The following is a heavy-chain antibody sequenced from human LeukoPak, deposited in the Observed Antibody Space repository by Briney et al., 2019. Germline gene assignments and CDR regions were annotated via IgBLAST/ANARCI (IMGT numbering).Heavy chain of an antibody. V-gene: IGHV3-23*01. Sequence: GGSLRLSCAASGFTFSSYAMSWVRQAPGKGLEWVSAISGSGGSTYYADSVKGRFTISRDNSWNTLYLQMSSLRAEDTAVYYCARVSIGWYHFDYWGQGTLVTVSS. CDR1: GFTFSSYA. J-gene: IGHJ4*02. D-gene: IGHD6-19*01. CDR2: ISGSGGST. CDR3: ARVSIGWYHFDY.